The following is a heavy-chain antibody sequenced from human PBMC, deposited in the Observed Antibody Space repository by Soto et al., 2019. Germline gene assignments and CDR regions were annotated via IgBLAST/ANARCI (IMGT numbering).Heavy chain of an antibody. CDR1: GFTFSSYG. V-gene: IGHV3-30*18. Sequence: GGSLRLSCAASGFTFSSYGMHWVRQAPGKGLEWVAVISYDGSNKYYADSVKGRFTISRDNSKNTLYLQMNSLRAEDTAVYYCAKDFWFDPWGQGTLVTVSS. CDR2: ISYDGSNK. CDR3: AKDFWFDP. J-gene: IGHJ5*02.